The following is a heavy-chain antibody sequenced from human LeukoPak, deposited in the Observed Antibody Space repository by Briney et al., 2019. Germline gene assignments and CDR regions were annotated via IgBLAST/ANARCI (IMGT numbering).Heavy chain of an antibody. V-gene: IGHV4-39*07. D-gene: IGHD2-21*02. CDR2: IYYSGST. CDR1: GGSISSSSCY. CDR3: ASVYAYCGGDCYSEAFDI. J-gene: IGHJ3*02. Sequence: SETLSLTCTVSGGSISSSSCYWGWIRQPPGKGLEWIGSIYYSGSTYYNSSLKSRVTISVDTSKNQISLKLSSVTAADTAVYYCASVYAYCGGDCYSEAFDIWGQGTMVTVSS.